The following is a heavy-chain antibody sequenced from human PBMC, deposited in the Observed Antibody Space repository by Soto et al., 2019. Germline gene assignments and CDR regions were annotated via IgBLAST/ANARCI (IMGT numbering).Heavy chain of an antibody. Sequence: EVQLAESGGGLVKPGGSLRLACGASGFPFSSYTMNWVRQAPGKGLEWVSSINSIGSYVYYVDSVEGRFTVSRDNAKXXXXXXXXXXXXXXXXXXXXXXXXXXXXXXXXXXNYYGLDVWGQGTTXSX. CDR1: GFPFSSYT. J-gene: IGHJ6*02. CDR3: XXXXXXXXXXXXXXNYYGLDV. V-gene: IGHV3-21*01. CDR2: INSIGSYV.